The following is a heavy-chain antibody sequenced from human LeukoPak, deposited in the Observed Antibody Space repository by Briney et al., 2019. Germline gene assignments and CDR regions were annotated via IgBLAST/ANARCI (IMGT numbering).Heavy chain of an antibody. J-gene: IGHJ5*02. CDR2: IYTSGST. V-gene: IGHV4-4*09. CDR3: VRLHSSGYYPYNWFDP. Sequence: PSETLSLTCTVSGGSISSYYWSWIRQPPGKGLEWIGYIYTSGSTNYNPSLKSRVTISVDTSKNQFSLKLSSVTAADTAVYYCVRLHSSGYYPYNWFDPWGQGTLVTVSS. CDR1: GGSISSYY. D-gene: IGHD3-22*01.